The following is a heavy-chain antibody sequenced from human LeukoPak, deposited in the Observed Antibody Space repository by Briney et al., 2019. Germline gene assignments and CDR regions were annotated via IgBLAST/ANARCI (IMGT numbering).Heavy chain of an antibody. CDR1: GFTFSNYN. Sequence: GGSLRLSCAASGFTFSNYNMNWVRQAPGKGLEWVSSITSSSTYIYYVDSGKGRFTISRDNAKNSVCLQMNSVRAEDTAVYYWARSVAGHGVDYWGQGTLVTVSS. D-gene: IGHD2-15*01. CDR2: ITSSSTYI. V-gene: IGHV3-21*01. J-gene: IGHJ4*02. CDR3: ARSVAGHGVDY.